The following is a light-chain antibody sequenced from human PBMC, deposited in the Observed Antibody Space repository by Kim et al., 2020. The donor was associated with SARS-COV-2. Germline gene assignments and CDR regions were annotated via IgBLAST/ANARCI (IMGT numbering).Light chain of an antibody. V-gene: IGLV4-69*01. CDR3: QTWGTGIRV. CDR1: RRHIPHA. CDR2: LNSDGSH. Sequence: SVKLTCTLSRRHIPHAIAWHQQQPEKGPRYLMKLNSDGSHTKGDGIPDRFSGSSSGAERYLIISSLQSEDEADYYCQTWGTGIRVFGTGTKVTVL. J-gene: IGLJ1*01.